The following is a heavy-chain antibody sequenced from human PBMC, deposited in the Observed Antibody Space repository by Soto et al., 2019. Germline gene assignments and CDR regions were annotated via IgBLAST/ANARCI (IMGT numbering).Heavy chain of an antibody. Sequence: GGSLRLSCAASGFIFSSYSMNWVRQAPGKGLEWVSYISSSSSTIYYADSVKGRFTISRDNAKNSLYLQMNSLRAEGTAVYYCARHPERIAEIGWFGPWGQGTLVTVSS. CDR2: ISSSSSTI. CDR3: ARHPERIAEIGWFGP. D-gene: IGHD6-13*01. V-gene: IGHV3-48*01. J-gene: IGHJ5*02. CDR1: GFIFSSYS.